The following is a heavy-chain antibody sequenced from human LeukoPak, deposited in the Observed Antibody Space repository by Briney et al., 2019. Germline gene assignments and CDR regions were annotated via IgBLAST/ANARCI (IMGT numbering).Heavy chain of an antibody. D-gene: IGHD6-19*01. CDR3: ARGYSSGWYYFDY. Sequence: QPGRSLRLSCVASGCTFSSYAMHWVRQAPGKGLEWVAVISYDGSNKYYADSVKGRFTISRDNSKNTLYLQMNSLRAEDTAVYYCARGYSSGWYYFDYWGQGTLVTVSS. CDR1: GCTFSSYA. V-gene: IGHV3-30*04. J-gene: IGHJ4*02. CDR2: ISYDGSNK.